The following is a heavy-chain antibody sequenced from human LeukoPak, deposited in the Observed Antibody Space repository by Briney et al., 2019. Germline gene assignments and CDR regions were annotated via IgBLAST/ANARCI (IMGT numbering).Heavy chain of an antibody. D-gene: IGHD6-13*01. CDR3: ARIRGYSSSWHDY. V-gene: IGHV1-3*01. Sequence: ASVKVSYKASGYTFTSYAMHWVRQAPGQRLEWMGWINAGNGNTKYSQKFQGRVTMTTDTSTSTAYMELRSLRSDDTAVYYCARIRGYSSSWHDYWGQGTLVTVSS. J-gene: IGHJ4*02. CDR1: GYTFTSYA. CDR2: INAGNGNT.